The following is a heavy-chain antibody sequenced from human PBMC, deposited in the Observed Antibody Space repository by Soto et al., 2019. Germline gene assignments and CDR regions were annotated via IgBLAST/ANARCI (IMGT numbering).Heavy chain of an antibody. Sequence: QVQLQQWGAGLLKPSETLSLTCAVYGGSFSGYYWSWIRQPPGKGLEWIGEINHSGSTNYNPSLKSRVTISVDTSKNQFSLKLSSVTAADTAVYYCATSYSSSRLYFAYWGQGTLVTVSS. V-gene: IGHV4-34*01. CDR1: GGSFSGYY. D-gene: IGHD6-13*01. J-gene: IGHJ4*02. CDR2: INHSGST. CDR3: ATSYSSSRLYFAY.